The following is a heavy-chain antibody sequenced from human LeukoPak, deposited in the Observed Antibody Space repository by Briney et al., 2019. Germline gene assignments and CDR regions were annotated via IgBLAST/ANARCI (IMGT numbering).Heavy chain of an antibody. CDR1: GFTFDDYA. CDR3: ARMFNYFRETYYFGY. Sequence: PGGSLRLSCAASGFTFDDYAMHWVRQAPGKGLEWVSGISWNSGSIGYADSVKGRFTISRDNAKNSLYLQMNSLRAEDTALYYCARMFNYFRETYYFGYWGQGTLVTVSS. D-gene: IGHD3-10*02. V-gene: IGHV3-9*01. J-gene: IGHJ4*02. CDR2: ISWNSGSI.